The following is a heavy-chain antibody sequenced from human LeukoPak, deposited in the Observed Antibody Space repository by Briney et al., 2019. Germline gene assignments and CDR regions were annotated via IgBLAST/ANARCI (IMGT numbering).Heavy chain of an antibody. Sequence: PSETLSLTCTVSGGSISSGGYYWSWIRQHPGKGLEWIGYIYYSGSTYYNPSLKSRVTISVDTSRNQFSLKLSSVTAADTAVYYCGRELSPRLSKGIDYWGQGTLVTVSS. CDR2: IYYSGST. J-gene: IGHJ4*02. CDR1: GGSISSGGYY. CDR3: GRELSPRLSKGIDY. D-gene: IGHD5-12*01. V-gene: IGHV4-31*03.